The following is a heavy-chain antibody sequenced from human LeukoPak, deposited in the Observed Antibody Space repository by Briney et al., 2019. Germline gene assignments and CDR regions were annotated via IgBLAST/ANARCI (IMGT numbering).Heavy chain of an antibody. CDR2: IYQSGST. D-gene: IGHD5-24*01. CDR1: RGSISSSYYY. Sequence: PSETLSLTCAVSRGSISSSYYYWGWIRQPPGKGLEWIGSIYQSGSTHYNPSLMSRVTISVDKSKDQFSLKLSSVTAADTAVYYCARHQRWLQFYHWGQGTLVTVSS. CDR3: ARHQRWLQFYH. J-gene: IGHJ4*02. V-gene: IGHV4-39*01.